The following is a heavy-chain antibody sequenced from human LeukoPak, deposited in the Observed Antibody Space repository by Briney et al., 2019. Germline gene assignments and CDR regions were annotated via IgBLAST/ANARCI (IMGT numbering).Heavy chain of an antibody. D-gene: IGHD3-16*01. V-gene: IGHV3-21*01. CDR2: ISSSSSYI. Sequence: PGRSLRLSCAASGFTFSSYSMNWVRQAPGKGLEWVSSISSSSSYIYYADSVKGRFTISRDNAKNSLYLQMNSLRAEDTAVYYCARGWGITSYFDYWGQGTLVTVSS. CDR1: GFTFSSYS. CDR3: ARGWGITSYFDY. J-gene: IGHJ4*02.